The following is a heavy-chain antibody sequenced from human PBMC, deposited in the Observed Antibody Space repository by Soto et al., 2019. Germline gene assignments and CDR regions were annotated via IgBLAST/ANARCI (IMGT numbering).Heavy chain of an antibody. CDR2: ISYTGRN. J-gene: IGHJ5*02. CDR3: ARCSFSSSSSWFDP. Sequence: SETLSLTCAVSGGSISSDANFWSWIRQLPGRGREWVVYISYTGRNYYTPSLDSRLTISLDTSKNLFSLSLSAVTAADTAVYFCARCSFSSSSSWFDPWGQGTLVTVSS. D-gene: IGHD6-6*01. CDR1: GGSISSDANF. V-gene: IGHV4-31*11.